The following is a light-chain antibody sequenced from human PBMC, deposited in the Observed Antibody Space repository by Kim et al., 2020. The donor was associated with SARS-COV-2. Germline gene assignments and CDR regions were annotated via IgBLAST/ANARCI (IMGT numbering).Light chain of an antibody. J-gene: IGLJ2*01. CDR1: KLGDKY. Sequence: SYELTQPPSVSVSPGQTASITCSGDKLGDKYACWYQRKPGQSPVLVIYQNNKRPSGIPERFSGSNSGNTATLTISGTQSMDEADYYCQTWDTSSVVFGGGTQLTFL. V-gene: IGLV3-1*01. CDR3: QTWDTSSVV. CDR2: QNN.